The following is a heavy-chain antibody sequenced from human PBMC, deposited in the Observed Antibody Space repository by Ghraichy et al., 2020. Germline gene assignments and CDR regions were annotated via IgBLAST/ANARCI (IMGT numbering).Heavy chain of an antibody. V-gene: IGHV3-33*01. CDR1: GFTFSDYG. J-gene: IGHJ4*02. CDR2: IWYDGSYK. D-gene: IGHD6-6*01. Sequence: GGSLRLSCAASGFTFSDYGMHWVRQAPGKGLEWVTVIWYDGSYKYYADSVRGRFTISRDNSKNTLYLQMNSLRAEDTAVYYCARGGEYSSSPPDHWGQGTLVTVSS. CDR3: ARGGEYSSSPPDH.